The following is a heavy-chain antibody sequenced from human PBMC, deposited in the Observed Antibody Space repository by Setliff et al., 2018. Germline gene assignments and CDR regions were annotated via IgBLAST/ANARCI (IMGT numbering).Heavy chain of an antibody. CDR1: GGSMITNDYF. J-gene: IGHJ6*03. Sequence: TSETLSLTCTVSGGSMITNDYFWGWIRQPPGTGLEWIGSIYYSGDTYYNLSLKSRATVSADTSTSQFSLRLTSVTAADSAVYFCARYPRRGNGWYPYYVDVWGKGTTVTVSS. V-gene: IGHV4-39*07. D-gene: IGHD6-19*01. CDR3: ARYPRRGNGWYPYYVDV. CDR2: IYYSGDT.